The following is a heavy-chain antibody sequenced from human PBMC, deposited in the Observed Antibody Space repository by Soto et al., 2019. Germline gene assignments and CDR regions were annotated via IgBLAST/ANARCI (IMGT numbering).Heavy chain of an antibody. Sequence: ASVKVSCKASGYTFTSYYMHWVRQAPGQGLEWMGIINPSGGSTSYAQKFQGRVTMTRDTSISTAYMELSRLRSDDTAVYYCARDPTKIWFGELYYYGMDVWGQGTTVTVSS. CDR3: ARDPTKIWFGELYYYGMDV. J-gene: IGHJ6*02. CDR2: INPSGGST. D-gene: IGHD3-10*01. CDR1: GYTFTSYY. V-gene: IGHV1-46*01.